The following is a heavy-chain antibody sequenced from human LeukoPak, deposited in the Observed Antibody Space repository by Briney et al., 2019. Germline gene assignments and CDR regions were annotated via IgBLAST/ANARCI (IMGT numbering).Heavy chain of an antibody. CDR2: IYYSGST. J-gene: IGHJ3*02. D-gene: IGHD4-17*01. V-gene: IGHV4-39*01. Sequence: SETLSLTCTVSGGSISSSSYYRGWIRQPPGKGLEWIGSIYYSGSTYYNPSLKSRVTISVDTSKNQFSLKLSSVTAADTAVYYCARRVMYYGEGHAFDIWGQGTMVTVSS. CDR3: ARRVMYYGEGHAFDI. CDR1: GGSISSSSYY.